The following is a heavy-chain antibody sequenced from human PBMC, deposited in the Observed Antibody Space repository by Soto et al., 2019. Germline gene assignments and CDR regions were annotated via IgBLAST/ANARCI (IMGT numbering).Heavy chain of an antibody. Sequence: GGSLRLSCAASGLIFSDVWMTWVRQAPGKGLEWVGRIKTKPDDGTIDYAAPVRGRFTISRDDSKNTLYLQMTSLTPDDTGVYYCTTSNLGADFWGPGTLVTVSS. V-gene: IGHV3-15*01. CDR3: TTSNLGADF. CDR1: GLIFSDVW. J-gene: IGHJ4*02. CDR2: IKTKPDDGTI. D-gene: IGHD1-1*01.